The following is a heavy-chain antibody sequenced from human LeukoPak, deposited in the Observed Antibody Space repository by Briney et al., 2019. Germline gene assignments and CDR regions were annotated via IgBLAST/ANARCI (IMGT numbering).Heavy chain of an antibody. V-gene: IGHV5-51*01. CDR2: IYPGDSAT. CDR3: ARRCSGGGCYADGLDI. D-gene: IGHD2-15*01. CDR1: GYSFTSYW. Sequence: GESLKISCKGSGYSFTSYWIGWVRQMPGKGLEWMGIIYPGDSATTYSPSFQGQVTISADKSISTAYLQWSSLKASDTAIYYCARRCSGGGCYADGLDIWGQGTMVTVSS. J-gene: IGHJ3*02.